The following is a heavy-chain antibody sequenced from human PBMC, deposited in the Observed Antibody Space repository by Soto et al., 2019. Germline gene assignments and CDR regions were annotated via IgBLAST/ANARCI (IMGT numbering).Heavy chain of an antibody. V-gene: IGHV4-30-4*01. D-gene: IGHD3-22*01. CDR3: ARGPGVPIGRYYYDSSGYYGTPYYFDY. J-gene: IGHJ4*02. Sequence: SETLSLTCTVSGGSISSGDYYWSWIRQPPGKGLEWIGYIYYSGSTYYNPSLKSRVTISVDTSKNQFSLKLSSVTAADTAVYYCARGPGVPIGRYYYDSSGYYGTPYYFDYWGQGTLVTVSS. CDR1: GGSISSGDYY. CDR2: IYYSGST.